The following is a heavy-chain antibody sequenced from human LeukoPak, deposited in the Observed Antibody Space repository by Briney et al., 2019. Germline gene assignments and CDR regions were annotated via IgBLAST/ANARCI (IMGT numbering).Heavy chain of an antibody. J-gene: IGHJ4*02. CDR2: IYYSGST. CDR1: GGSISSYY. CDR3: ASRGYSYGYYY. D-gene: IGHD5-18*01. Sequence: PSETLSLTCTVSGGSISSYYWSWIRQPPGKGLEWIGYIYYSGSTNYNPSLKSRVTISVDTSKNQFSLKLSSVAAADTAVYYCASRGYSYGYYYWGQGTLVTVSS. V-gene: IGHV4-59*08.